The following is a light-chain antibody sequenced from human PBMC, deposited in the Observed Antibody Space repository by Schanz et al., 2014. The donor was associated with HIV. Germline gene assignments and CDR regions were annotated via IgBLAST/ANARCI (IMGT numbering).Light chain of an antibody. CDR2: RNN. Sequence: QSVLTQPPSASGTPGQRVTISCSGSSSNIGSNYVYWYQQLPGTAPKLLIYRNNQRPSGVPDRFSGSKSGTSASLAITGLQAEDEADYYCQSYDTTLSAILFGGGTKLTVL. V-gene: IGLV1-47*01. CDR1: SSNIGSNY. J-gene: IGLJ2*01. CDR3: QSYDTTLSAIL.